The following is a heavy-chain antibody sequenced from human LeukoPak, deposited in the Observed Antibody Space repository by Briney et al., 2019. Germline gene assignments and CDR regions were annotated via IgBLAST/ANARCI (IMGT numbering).Heavy chain of an antibody. CDR1: GFTFSSYG. CDR2: ISYDGSNT. Sequence: GGSLRLSCAASGFTFSSYGMHWVRQAPGKGLEWVAIISYDGSNTYYADSVQGRFSISRDNSKSTLYRQTNSLRTEDTAVYYCARRIDDYFDYWGQGTLVTVSS. D-gene: IGHD2-15*01. J-gene: IGHJ4*02. CDR3: ARRIDDYFDY. V-gene: IGHV3-30*03.